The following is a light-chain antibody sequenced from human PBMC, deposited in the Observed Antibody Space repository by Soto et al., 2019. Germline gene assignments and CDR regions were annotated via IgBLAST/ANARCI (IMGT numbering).Light chain of an antibody. CDR2: EVS. V-gene: IGLV2-8*01. J-gene: IGLJ3*02. CDR1: SSDVGGYNY. Sequence: QSALTHPPSASGSPGQSVTISCTGTSSDVGGYNYVSWYQQHPGKAPKLMIYEVSKRPSGVPDRFSGSKSGNTASLTVSGLQAEDEADYYCSSYAGSNNLVFGGATKVTVL. CDR3: SSYAGSNNLV.